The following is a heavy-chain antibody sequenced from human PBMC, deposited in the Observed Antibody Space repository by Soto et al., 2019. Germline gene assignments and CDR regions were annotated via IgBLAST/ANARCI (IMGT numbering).Heavy chain of an antibody. CDR3: ARGGVSTRTFDY. V-gene: IGHV5-51*01. CDR2: IYPSDSDT. Sequence: GVSMTISCKGSGYNLAGYWIAWERQMPGKGLELMGIIYPSDSDTRYRPSFQGQVTISADKSISSAYLQWSSLRASDTAMYYCARGGVSTRTFDYWGQGTPVTVSS. CDR1: GYNLAGYW. J-gene: IGHJ4*02. D-gene: IGHD3-3*01.